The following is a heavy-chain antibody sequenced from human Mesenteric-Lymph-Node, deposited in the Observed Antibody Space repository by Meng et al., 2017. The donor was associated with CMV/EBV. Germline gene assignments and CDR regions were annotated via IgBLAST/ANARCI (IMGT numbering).Heavy chain of an antibody. Sequence: SGFTFSNAWMSWVRQAPGKGLEWVGRIKSAADDGTTVYAAPLKGRFTISRDDSENTLYLQMNSLKTEDTAVYYCNTFNVDRSDWFDPWGQGTLVTVSS. CDR2: IKSAADDGTT. J-gene: IGHJ5*02. D-gene: IGHD3-16*02. CDR1: GFTFSNAW. V-gene: IGHV3-15*01. CDR3: NTFNVDRSDWFDP.